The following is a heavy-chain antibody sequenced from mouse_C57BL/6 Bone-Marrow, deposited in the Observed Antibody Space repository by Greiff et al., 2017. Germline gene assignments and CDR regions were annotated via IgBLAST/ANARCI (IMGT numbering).Heavy chain of an antibody. CDR2: IYPRSGNT. CDR1: GYTFTSYG. D-gene: IGHD3-2*02. Sequence: VKLMESGAELARPGASVKLSCKASGYTFTSYGISWVKQRTGQGLEWIGEIYPRSGNTYYNEKFKGKATLTADKSSSTAYMELRSLTSEDSAVYFCARSAQATLAYWGQGTLVTVSA. J-gene: IGHJ3*01. CDR3: ARSAQATLAY. V-gene: IGHV1-81*01.